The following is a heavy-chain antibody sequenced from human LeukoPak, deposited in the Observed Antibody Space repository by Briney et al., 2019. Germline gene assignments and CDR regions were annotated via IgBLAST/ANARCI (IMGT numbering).Heavy chain of an antibody. CDR3: ARGRYYGPGSYYGYHP. CDR1: GGSFSGYY. Sequence: SETLSLTCAVYGGSFSGYYWSWIRQPPGKGLEWIGEINHSGSTNYNPSLKSRVTISVDTSKNQFSLKLSSVTAADTAVYYCARGRYYGPGSYYGYHPWGQGTLVTVSS. D-gene: IGHD3-10*01. J-gene: IGHJ5*02. V-gene: IGHV4-34*01. CDR2: INHSGST.